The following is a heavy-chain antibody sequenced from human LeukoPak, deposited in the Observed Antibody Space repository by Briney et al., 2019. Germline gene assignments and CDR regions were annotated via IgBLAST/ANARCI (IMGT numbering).Heavy chain of an antibody. CDR3: ARAPVAGPSLIDY. CDR2: ISGSGSYI. D-gene: IGHD2-21*01. V-gene: IGHV3-21*01. Sequence: GGSLGLSCAAFGFTFNSYSMNWVRQAPGKGLEWVSSISGSGSYIYYADSVKGRFTISRDNTKNSLFLQMNILRAEDTAVYYCARAPVAGPSLIDYWGQGTLVTVSS. CDR1: GFTFNSYS. J-gene: IGHJ4*02.